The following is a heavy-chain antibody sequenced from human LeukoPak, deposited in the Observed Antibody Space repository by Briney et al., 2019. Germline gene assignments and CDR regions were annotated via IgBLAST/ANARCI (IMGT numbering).Heavy chain of an antibody. Sequence: ASVKVSCKASGYTFTSYGISWVRQAPGQGREWMGCISAYNGNTNYAQKLQGRVTMTTDTSTSTAYMELRSLRSDDTAVYYCARTRSGGPYYYYYMDVWGKGTTVTVSS. CDR3: ARTRSGGPYYYYYMDV. J-gene: IGHJ6*03. CDR2: ISAYNGNT. D-gene: IGHD2-15*01. CDR1: GYTFTSYG. V-gene: IGHV1-18*01.